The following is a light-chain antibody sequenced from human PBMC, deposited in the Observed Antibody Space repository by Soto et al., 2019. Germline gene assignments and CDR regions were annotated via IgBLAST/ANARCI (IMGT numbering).Light chain of an antibody. V-gene: IGKV3-20*01. CDR3: QQYSSSPPVYT. CDR1: QSVSSNY. CDR2: GAS. Sequence: EIVLTQSPGTLSLSPGERATLSCRASQSVSSNYLAWYQQKPGQAPRLLIYGASSRLTGIPDRFSGSGSGTDFTLTISRLEPEDFAVYYCQQYSSSPPVYTFGQGTKLEIK. J-gene: IGKJ2*01.